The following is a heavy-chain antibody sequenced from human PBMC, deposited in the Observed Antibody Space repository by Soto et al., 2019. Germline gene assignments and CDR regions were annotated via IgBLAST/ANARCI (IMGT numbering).Heavy chain of an antibody. J-gene: IGHJ4*02. D-gene: IGHD2-21*02. Sequence: QVQLVQSGAEVKKPGSSVKVSCKASGGTFSSYTISWVRQAPGQGLEWMGRIIPILGIANYAQKFQGRVTITADKSTSTADMELSSLRSEDTAGYYCARWSGVTPFDYWGQGTLVTVSS. CDR1: GGTFSSYT. V-gene: IGHV1-69*02. CDR3: ARWSGVTPFDY. CDR2: IIPILGIA.